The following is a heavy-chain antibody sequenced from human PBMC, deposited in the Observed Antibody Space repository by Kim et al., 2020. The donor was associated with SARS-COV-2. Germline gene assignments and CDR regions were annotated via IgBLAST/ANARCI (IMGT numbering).Heavy chain of an antibody. V-gene: IGHV4-39*01. CDR1: GGSISSSSYY. Sequence: SETLSLTCTVSGGSISSSSYYWGWIRQPPGKGLEWIGSIYYSGSTYYNPSLKSRVTISVDTSKNQFSLKLSSVTAADTAVYYCASKSNLYGIAAADTLDYWGQGTLVTVSS. CDR3: ASKSNLYGIAAADTLDY. D-gene: IGHD6-13*01. CDR2: IYYSGST. J-gene: IGHJ4*02.